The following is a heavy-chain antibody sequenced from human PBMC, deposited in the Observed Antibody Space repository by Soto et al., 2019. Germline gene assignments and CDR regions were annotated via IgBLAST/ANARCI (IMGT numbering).Heavy chain of an antibody. D-gene: IGHD4-4*01. CDR2: ITPGGGTT. Sequence: GGSLRLSCAASGFTFNNYAMSWVRQAPGKGLEWVSAITPGGGTTYYADSVKGRFTISRDNSKKKLYLQMSSLRAEDTAVYYCAKDSRDNNYDAFEYWGQGTLVTVSS. CDR1: GFTFNNYA. J-gene: IGHJ4*02. CDR3: AKDSRDNNYDAFEY. V-gene: IGHV3-23*01.